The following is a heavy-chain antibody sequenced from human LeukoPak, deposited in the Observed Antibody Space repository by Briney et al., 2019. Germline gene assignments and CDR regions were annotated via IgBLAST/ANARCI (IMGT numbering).Heavy chain of an antibody. Sequence: GGSLRLSCAASGFTFSSYGMHWVRQAPGKGLEWVAVISYGGSNKYYADSVKGRFTISRDNSKNTLYLQMNSLRAEDTAVYYCAKVEAVAGLHFDYWGQGTLVTVSS. V-gene: IGHV3-30*18. J-gene: IGHJ4*02. CDR2: ISYGGSNK. CDR1: GFTFSSYG. D-gene: IGHD6-19*01. CDR3: AKVEAVAGLHFDY.